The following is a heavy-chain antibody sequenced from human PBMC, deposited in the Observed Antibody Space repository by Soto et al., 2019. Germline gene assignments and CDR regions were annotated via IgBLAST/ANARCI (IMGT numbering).Heavy chain of an antibody. Sequence: ASVKVSCKASGYTFTGYYMHWVRQAPGQGLEWMGWINPNSGGTNYAQKFQGWVTMTRDTSISTAYMELSRLRSDDTAVYYCARARTYYYDSSGSYGMAVWGQGTTVTVSS. CDR3: ARARTYYYDSSGSYGMAV. CDR1: GYTFTGYY. D-gene: IGHD3-22*01. J-gene: IGHJ6*02. V-gene: IGHV1-2*04. CDR2: INPNSGGT.